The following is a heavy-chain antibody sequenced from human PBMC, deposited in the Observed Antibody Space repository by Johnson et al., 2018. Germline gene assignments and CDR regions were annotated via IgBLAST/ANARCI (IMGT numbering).Heavy chain of an antibody. D-gene: IGHD3-22*01. CDR3: ARGYYSDTSSYYPDYDAFDI. J-gene: IGHJ3*02. CDR1: GGTFSNFA. V-gene: IGHV1-69*01. CDR2: IIPIFGTA. Sequence: QVQLVQSGAEVKKPGSSVKVSCKASGGTFSNFAFSWVRQAPGQGLEWMGGIIPIFGTANYAQKFQGRVTITADGSTTAYMGLSSLTSEDTAVYYCARGYYSDTSSYYPDYDAFDIWGQGTMVTVSS.